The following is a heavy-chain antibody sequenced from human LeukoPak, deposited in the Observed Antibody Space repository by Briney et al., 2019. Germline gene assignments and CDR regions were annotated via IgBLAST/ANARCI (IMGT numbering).Heavy chain of an antibody. D-gene: IGHD4-17*01. CDR3: VRATTVTLDY. CDR1: GGSISSYY. V-gene: IGHV3-7*01. Sequence: ETLSLTCTVSGGSISSYYWSWVRQAPGKGPEWVANIERDGREIYYVDSVEGRFTISRDNTKNSLYLQMNSLRAEDTAVYYCVRATTVTLDYWGQGTLVTVSS. CDR2: IERDGREI. J-gene: IGHJ4*02.